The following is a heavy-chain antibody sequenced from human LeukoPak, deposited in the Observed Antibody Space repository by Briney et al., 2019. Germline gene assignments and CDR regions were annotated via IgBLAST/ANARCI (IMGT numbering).Heavy chain of an antibody. D-gene: IGHD2-2*02. CDR2: IRYDGSNK. CDR1: GFTFSSYG. CDR3: AKVSTVVVPAAIAY. Sequence: GGSLRLSCAASGFTFSSYGMHWVRQAPGKGLEWVAFIRYDGSNKYYADSVKGRFTISRDNSKNTLYLQMNSLRAEDTAVYYCAKVSTVVVPAAIAYWGQGTLVTVSS. V-gene: IGHV3-30*02. J-gene: IGHJ4*02.